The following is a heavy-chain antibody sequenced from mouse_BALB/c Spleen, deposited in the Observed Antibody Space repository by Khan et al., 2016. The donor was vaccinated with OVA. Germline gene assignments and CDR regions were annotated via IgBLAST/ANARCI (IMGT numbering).Heavy chain of an antibody. D-gene: IGHD2-10*01. CDR3: TSEGTYYGSYGAWFAY. V-gene: IGHV1-4*01. Sequence: VQLQQSGAELARPGASVKMSCKASGYTFTSYTMHWVKQRPGQGLEWIGYINPSNDYTNYNQKFKDKATLTADKSSSTAYMKLSSLTSEDSAVYYCTSEGTYYGSYGAWFAYWGQGTLVTVSA. J-gene: IGHJ3*01. CDR2: INPSNDYT. CDR1: GYTFTSYT.